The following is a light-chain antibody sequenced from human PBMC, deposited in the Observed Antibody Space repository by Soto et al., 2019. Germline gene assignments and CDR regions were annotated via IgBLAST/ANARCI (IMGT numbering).Light chain of an antibody. CDR1: SSDVGGYNY. CDR2: GVN. V-gene: IGLV2-8*01. Sequence: QSVLTQPPSASGSLGQSVAISCTGSSSDVGGYNYVSWYQQHPGKAPKLIIYGVNQRPSGVPDRFSGSKYGNTASLTVSGLQAEDEADYYCSSYAGIHPAFGGGTKLTVL. J-gene: IGLJ2*01. CDR3: SSYAGIHPA.